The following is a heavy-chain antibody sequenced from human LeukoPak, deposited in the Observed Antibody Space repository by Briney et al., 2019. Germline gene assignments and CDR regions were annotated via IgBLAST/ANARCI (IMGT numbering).Heavy chain of an antibody. CDR1: GFTFSSYA. D-gene: IGHD3-22*01. J-gene: IGHJ4*02. CDR3: AKLGFDSSGSHTLFDY. CDR2: ISYDGRNN. V-gene: IGHV3-30*18. Sequence: GGSLRLSCAASGFTFSSYAMHWVRHGPGKGLEWVGIISYDGRNNHYADSVKGRFTISRDNSKNTLYLQMNSLRAEDTAVYYCAKLGFDSSGSHTLFDYWGQGTQVTVSS.